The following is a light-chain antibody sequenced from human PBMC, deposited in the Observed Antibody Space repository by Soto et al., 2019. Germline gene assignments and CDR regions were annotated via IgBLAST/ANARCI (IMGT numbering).Light chain of an antibody. CDR2: EVS. V-gene: IGLV2-8*01. Sequence: QSALTQPPSASGSPGQSVTISCTGTSSDVGGYNYVSWYQQHPGKAPKLMIYEVSKRPSGVPDRFSGSESSNTASLTVSGLQAEDEADYDCSSYAGSNNFVVFGGGTKLTVL. J-gene: IGLJ2*01. CDR1: SSDVGGYNY. CDR3: SSYAGSNNFVV.